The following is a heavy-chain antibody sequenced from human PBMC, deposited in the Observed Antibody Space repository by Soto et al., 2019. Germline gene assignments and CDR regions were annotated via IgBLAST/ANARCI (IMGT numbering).Heavy chain of an antibody. CDR2: IKSKIDGGTT. CDR3: TTGRYSSSLYFDP. CDR1: GITFSNAW. Sequence: EVQLVESGGGLVKPGGSLRVSCAASGITFSNAWMTWVRQAPGKGLEWVGRIKSKIDGGTTDYGVPVKGRFTISRDDSKNTLYLQMNSLKTEDTAVYYCTTGRYSSSLYFDPWGQGTLVTVSS. J-gene: IGHJ4*02. V-gene: IGHV3-15*01. D-gene: IGHD6-6*01.